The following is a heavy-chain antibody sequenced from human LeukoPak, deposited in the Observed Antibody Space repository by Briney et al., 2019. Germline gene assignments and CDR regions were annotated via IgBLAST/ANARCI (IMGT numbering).Heavy chain of an antibody. CDR3: ARDSSKYYDFWSGYNWFDP. D-gene: IGHD3-3*01. J-gene: IGHJ5*02. CDR1: GGSISSYY. CDR2: IYTRGST. Sequence: SETLSLTCTVSGGSISSYYWSWIRQPAGKGLEWIGRIYTRGSTNYNPSLKSRVTMSVDTSKNQFSLKLSSVTAADTAVYYCARDSSKYYDFWSGYNWFDPWGQGTLVTVSS. V-gene: IGHV4-4*07.